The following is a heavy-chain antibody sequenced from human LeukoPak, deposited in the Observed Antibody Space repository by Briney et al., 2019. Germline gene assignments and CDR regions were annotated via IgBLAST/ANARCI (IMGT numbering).Heavy chain of an antibody. CDR2: ISAYNGNT. D-gene: IGHD2-15*01. CDR1: GYTFTSYG. CDR3: ARDLRYCSGGSCYSTGLGYYYYYMDV. J-gene: IGHJ6*03. Sequence: GASVKVSCKASGYTFTSYGISWVRQAPGQGLEWMGWISAYNGNTNYAQKLQGRVTMTTDTSTSTAYMELRSLRSDDTAVYYCARDLRYCSGGSCYSTGLGYYYYYMDVWGKGTTVTVSS. V-gene: IGHV1-18*01.